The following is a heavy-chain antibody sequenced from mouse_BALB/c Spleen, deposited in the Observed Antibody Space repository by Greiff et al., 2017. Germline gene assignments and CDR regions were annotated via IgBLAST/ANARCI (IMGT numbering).Heavy chain of an antibody. V-gene: IGHV14-3*02. Sequence: EVKLMESGAELVKPGASVKLSCTASGFNIKDTYMHWVKQRPEQGLEWIGRIDPANGNTKYDPKFQGKATITADTSSNTAYLQLSSLTSEDTAVYYCARSDGTARATFDYWGQGTTLTVSS. J-gene: IGHJ2*01. CDR1: GFNIKDTY. CDR2: IDPANGNT. D-gene: IGHD3-2*01. CDR3: ARSDGTARATFDY.